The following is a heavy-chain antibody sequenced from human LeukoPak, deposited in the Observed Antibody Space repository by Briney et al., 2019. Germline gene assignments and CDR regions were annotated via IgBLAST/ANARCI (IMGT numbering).Heavy chain of an antibody. J-gene: IGHJ4*02. CDR2: ISSSGSTI. D-gene: IGHD3-22*01. CDR3: ARDHYDSSGYGFDY. V-gene: IGHV3-11*04. Sequence: GGSLRLFCAASGSTFSDYYMSSIRQAPGKGLEWVSYISSSGSTIYYADSVKGRFTISTDNAKNSLYLQMNSLRAEDTAVYYCARDHYDSSGYGFDYWGQGTLFTASS. CDR1: GSTFSDYY.